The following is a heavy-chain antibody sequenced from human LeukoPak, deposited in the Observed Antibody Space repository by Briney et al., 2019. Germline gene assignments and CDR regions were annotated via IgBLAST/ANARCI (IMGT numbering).Heavy chain of an antibody. CDR3: GRVFRYWFDP. CDR1: GFTVSSNY. V-gene: IGHV3-53*01. CDR2: IYSGGST. J-gene: IGHJ5*02. D-gene: IGHD3-10*01. Sequence: GGSLRLSCAASGFTVSSNYMSWVRQAPGKGLEWVSVIYSGGSTYYADSVKGRFTISRHNSKNTIYLQTNSLRAEDTAGYYRGRVFRYWFDPWGQGNLVTVSS.